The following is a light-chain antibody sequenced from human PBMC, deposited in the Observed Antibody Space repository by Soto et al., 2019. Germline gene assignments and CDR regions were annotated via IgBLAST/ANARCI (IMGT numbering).Light chain of an antibody. V-gene: IGLV2-14*01. J-gene: IGLJ3*02. CDR1: SSDVGGYNY. Sequence: QSVLTQPASVSGSPGQSITISCTGTSSDVGGYNYVSWYQQHPGNAPKLMIYEVSNRPSGVSNRFSGSKSGNTASLTISGLQAEDEAEYYCSAYTSGSTLEVFGGGTQLTVL. CDR2: EVS. CDR3: SAYTSGSTLEV.